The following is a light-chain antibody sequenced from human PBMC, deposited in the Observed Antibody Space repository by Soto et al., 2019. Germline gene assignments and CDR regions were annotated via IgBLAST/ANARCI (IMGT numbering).Light chain of an antibody. CDR3: AAWDDSLNGPV. CDR1: SSNIGSHP. Sequence: QLVLTQPPSASGTPGQRVTISCSGGSSNIGSHPVNWYQHFPRTAPKLLIYSNNQRPSGVPDRFSGSMSGTSASLAISGLQSEDEADYYCAAWDDSLNGPVFGGGTKLTVL. J-gene: IGLJ2*01. V-gene: IGLV1-44*01. CDR2: SNN.